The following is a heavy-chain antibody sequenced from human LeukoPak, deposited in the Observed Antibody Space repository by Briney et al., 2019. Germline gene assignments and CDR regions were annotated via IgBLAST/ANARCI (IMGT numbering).Heavy chain of an antibody. CDR1: GFTFSSYG. Sequence: PGGSLRLSCAASGFTFSSYGMHWVRQAPGKGLERGAVIWYDGSNKYYADSVKGRFTISRDNSKNTLYLQMNSLRAEDTAVYYCAREPLIQEPYYFDYWGQGTLVTVSS. V-gene: IGHV3-33*01. CDR2: IWYDGSNK. D-gene: IGHD1-26*01. J-gene: IGHJ4*02. CDR3: AREPLIQEPYYFDY.